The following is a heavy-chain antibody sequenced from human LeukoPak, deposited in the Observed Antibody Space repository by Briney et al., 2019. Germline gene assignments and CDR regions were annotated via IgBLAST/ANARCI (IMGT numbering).Heavy chain of an antibody. CDR2: ISYDGSNK. D-gene: IGHD6-13*01. CDR1: GFTFSSYA. V-gene: IGHV3-30-3*01. Sequence: GRSLRLSSAASGFTFSSYAMHWVRQAPGKGLEWVAVISYDGSNKYYADSVKGRFTISRDNSKNTLYLQMNSLRAEDTAVYYCASSWISAAAGRSAFDYWGQGTLVTVSS. CDR3: ASSWISAAAGRSAFDY. J-gene: IGHJ4*02.